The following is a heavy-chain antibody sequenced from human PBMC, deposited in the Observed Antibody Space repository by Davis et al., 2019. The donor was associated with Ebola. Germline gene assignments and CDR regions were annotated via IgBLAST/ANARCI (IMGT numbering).Heavy chain of an antibody. CDR3: AREDPINDSSGY. Sequence: SETLSLTCAVSGGFVSSGGYSWSWIRQPPGKGLEWIGYYYYTGTTYYNPSLKSRVTISVDTSKNQFSLKLSSVTAADTAVYYCAREDPINDSSGYWGQGTLVTVSS. D-gene: IGHD3-22*01. CDR1: GGFVSSGGYS. CDR2: YYYTGTT. V-gene: IGHV4-61*08. J-gene: IGHJ4*02.